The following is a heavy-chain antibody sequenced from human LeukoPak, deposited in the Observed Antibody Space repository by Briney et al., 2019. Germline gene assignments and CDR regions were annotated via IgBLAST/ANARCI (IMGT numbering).Heavy chain of an antibody. CDR3: ATRGMDV. CDR1: GYTLTELS. J-gene: IGHJ6*02. V-gene: IGHV1-24*01. CDR2: IDSEDGET. Sequence: ASVKVSCKVSGYTLTELSMHWVRQAPGKGLEWMGDIDSEDGETIYARKFQGRVAMTEDTPTDTVYMELSSLRSEDTAVYYCATRGMDVWGQGTTVTVSS.